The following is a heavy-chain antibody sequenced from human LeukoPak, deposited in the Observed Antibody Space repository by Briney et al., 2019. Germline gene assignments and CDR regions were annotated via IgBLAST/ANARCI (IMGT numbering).Heavy chain of an antibody. CDR2: VDHTGST. CDR3: ARALSGTSFRIDF. V-gene: IGHV4-59*01. CDR1: DDSITMYY. Sequence: PSETLSLTCSVSDDSITMYYWTWIRQPPGKGLEWIGYVDHTGSTNFNPSLNGRVSISRDTTKNLFSLRLRSVTAADTAVYYCARALSGTSFRIDFWGQGTLVTVSS. D-gene: IGHD1-26*01. J-gene: IGHJ4*02.